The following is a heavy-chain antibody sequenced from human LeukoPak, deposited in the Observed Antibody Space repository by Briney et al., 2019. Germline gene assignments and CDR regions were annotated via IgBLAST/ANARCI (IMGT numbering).Heavy chain of an antibody. V-gene: IGHV4-61*02. J-gene: IGHJ5*01. CDR2: IYSSGST. CDR1: GGSISNGTSY. CDR3: ARGPPDFYNSGSYYNGYNWFDS. D-gene: IGHD3-10*01. Sequence: PSETLSPTCTVSGGSISNGTSYWTWIRQPAGKSLEWLGRIYSSGSTNYNPSLKSRVTISADTSKNQFSLTLTSVTAADTAVYYCARGPPDFYNSGSYYNGYNWFDSWGQGTLVTVSS.